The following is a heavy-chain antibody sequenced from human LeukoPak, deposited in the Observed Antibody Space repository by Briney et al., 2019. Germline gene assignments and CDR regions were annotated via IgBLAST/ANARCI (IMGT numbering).Heavy chain of an antibody. J-gene: IGHJ4*02. V-gene: IGHV3-7*01. D-gene: IGHD3-3*01. Sequence: SGGSLRLSCAASGFTVSRNYTSWVRQAPGKGLEWVANIKQGGNEKYYVDSVNGRFTISRDNAKNSLFLQMNTLRAEDTAVYYCARDLFPLVTNFGVLSYFDYWGQGTLVTVSS. CDR2: IKQGGNEK. CDR1: GFTVSRNY. CDR3: ARDLFPLVTNFGVLSYFDY.